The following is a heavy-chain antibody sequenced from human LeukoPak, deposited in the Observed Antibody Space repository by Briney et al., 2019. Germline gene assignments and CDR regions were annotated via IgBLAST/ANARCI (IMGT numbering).Heavy chain of an antibody. V-gene: IGHV4-39*01. D-gene: IGHD4-17*01. J-gene: IGHJ6*03. CDR2: VYHSGTN. Sequence: SETLSLTCTVSGGSISGGSYYWSWIRQPPWKGLEWIGSVYHSGTNSYNPSLKSRVTISADTSKNEFSLKLSSVTAADTAVYYCARHLRYYYHMDVWGKGTTVTVSS. CDR1: GGSISGGSYY. CDR3: ARHLRYYYHMDV.